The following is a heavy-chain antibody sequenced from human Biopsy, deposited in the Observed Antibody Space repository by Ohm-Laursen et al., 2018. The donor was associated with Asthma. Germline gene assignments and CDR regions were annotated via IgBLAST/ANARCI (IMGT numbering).Heavy chain of an antibody. Sequence: SLRLSCSASGFVFRSHAMHWVRQAPGKGLEWVAVVSYDGGVAHYADSMKGRFTISRDNAKSTLYLQMNRLRTDDTAVYYCAKRRGNSDLTDFDHWGQGTLVTVSS. D-gene: IGHD4-11*01. V-gene: IGHV3-30*18. J-gene: IGHJ4*02. CDR3: AKRRGNSDLTDFDH. CDR1: GFVFRSHA. CDR2: VSYDGGVA.